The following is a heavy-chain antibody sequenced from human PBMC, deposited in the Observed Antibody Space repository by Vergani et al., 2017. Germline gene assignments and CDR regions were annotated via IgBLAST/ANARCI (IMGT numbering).Heavy chain of an antibody. CDR1: GYTFTSYS. J-gene: IGHJ4*02. CDR2: INPSGGST. V-gene: IGHV1-46*01. Sequence: QVQLVQSGAEVKKPGASVKVSCKAPGYTFTSYSMHWVRQAPGQGLEWMGIINPSGGSTSYAQKFPGRVTMTRDTPTSTVYMELSSLRSEDTAVYYCAGVDCSGGSCPFDYWGQGTLVTVSS. CDR3: AGVDCSGGSCPFDY. D-gene: IGHD2-15*01.